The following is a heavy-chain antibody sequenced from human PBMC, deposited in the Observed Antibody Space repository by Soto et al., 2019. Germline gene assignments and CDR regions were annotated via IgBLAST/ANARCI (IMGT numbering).Heavy chain of an antibody. Sequence: QVQLVESGGGVVQPGRSLRLSCAASGFTFSSYGMHWVRQAPGKGLEWVALISYDGRNKYYADSVKGRFTISRDNSKNTLYLQMNSLRTEDTAVYYCAKDLGHGGRGAFDIWCKGTMVTVSS. D-gene: IGHD7-27*01. J-gene: IGHJ3*02. CDR1: GFTFSSYG. CDR3: AKDLGHGGRGAFDI. V-gene: IGHV3-30*18. CDR2: ISYDGRNK.